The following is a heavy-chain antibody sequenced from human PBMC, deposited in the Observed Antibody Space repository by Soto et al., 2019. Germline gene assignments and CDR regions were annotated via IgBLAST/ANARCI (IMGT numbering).Heavy chain of an antibody. CDR2: ISYDGSNK. CDR1: GFTFSSYA. Sequence: GGSLRLSCAASGFTFSSYAMHWVRQAPGKGLEWVAVISYDGSNKYYADSVKDRFTISRDNSKNTLYLQMNSLRAEDTAVYYCARDSVAPYYDILPGHFDYWGQGTLVTVSS. CDR3: ARDSVAPYYDILPGHFDY. J-gene: IGHJ4*02. D-gene: IGHD3-9*01. V-gene: IGHV3-30-3*01.